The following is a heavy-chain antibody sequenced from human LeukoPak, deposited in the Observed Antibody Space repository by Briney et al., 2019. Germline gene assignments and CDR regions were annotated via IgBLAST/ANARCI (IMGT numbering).Heavy chain of an antibody. Sequence: PGGSLRLSCAASGFTVSSNYMSWVRQAPGKGLEWVSVIYSGGSTYYADSVKGRLTIIRDNSKNTLYLQMNSLRAEDTAVYYCARDRFGIAAAGITDYWGQGTLVTVSS. CDR1: GFTVSSNY. CDR2: IYSGGST. V-gene: IGHV3-53*01. D-gene: IGHD6-13*01. CDR3: ARDRFGIAAAGITDY. J-gene: IGHJ4*02.